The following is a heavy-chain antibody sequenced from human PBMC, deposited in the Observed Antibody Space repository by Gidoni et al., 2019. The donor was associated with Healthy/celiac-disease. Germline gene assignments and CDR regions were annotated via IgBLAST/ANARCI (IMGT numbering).Heavy chain of an antibody. V-gene: IGHV3-23*01. Sequence: EVQLLESGGGLVQTGGSLRLSCAASGFTFSSYAMSWVRQAPGKGLEWVSAIRGRGGSTYYADSVKGRFTISRDNSKNTLYLQMNSLRAEDTAVYYCAKEGDLRTQAGDAFDIWGQGTMVTVSS. CDR2: IRGRGGST. J-gene: IGHJ3*02. CDR1: GFTFSSYA. CDR3: AKEGDLRTQAGDAFDI. D-gene: IGHD3-3*01.